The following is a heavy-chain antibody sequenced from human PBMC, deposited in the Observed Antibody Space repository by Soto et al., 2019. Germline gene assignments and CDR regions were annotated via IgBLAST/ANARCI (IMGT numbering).Heavy chain of an antibody. J-gene: IGHJ3*01. D-gene: IGHD3-9*01. CDR3: ATEIDWLHAFDF. Sequence: QVRLVEFGGGVVQPGNSLRLSCAASGFTFRTYGMHWVRQAPGKGLEWVAHIWHDGSNTYYIDSVKGRFTISRDNSKNTLYLQMNSLRAEDTAVYYCATEIDWLHAFDFWGQGTMVTVSS. CDR1: GFTFRTYG. V-gene: IGHV3-33*01. CDR2: IWHDGSNT.